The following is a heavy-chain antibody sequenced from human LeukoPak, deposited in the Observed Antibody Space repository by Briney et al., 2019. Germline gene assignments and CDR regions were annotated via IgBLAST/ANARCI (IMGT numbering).Heavy chain of an antibody. D-gene: IGHD2-2*01. CDR1: GFTFSSYG. CDR3: AKGRSSTSYYYMDV. CDR2: IWYDGSNK. V-gene: IGHV3-33*06. Sequence: PGRSLRLSCAASGFTFSSYGMHWVRQAPDKGLELVAVIWYDGSNKYYADSVKGRFTISRDNSKNTLYLQMNSLRAEDTAVYYCAKGRSSTSYYYMDVWGKGTTVTVSS. J-gene: IGHJ6*03.